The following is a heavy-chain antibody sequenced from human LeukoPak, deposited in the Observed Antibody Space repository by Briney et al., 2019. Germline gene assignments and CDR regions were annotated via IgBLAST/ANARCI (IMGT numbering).Heavy chain of an antibody. CDR3: ATGSGLYNWFDP. Sequence: ASVKVSCKVSGYTLTELSMHWVRQAPGKGLEWMGGLDPEDGETIYAQKFQGRVTMTEDTSTDTAYMELSSLRSEDTAVYYCATGSGLYNWFDPWGQGTLVTVSS. D-gene: IGHD3-16*02. CDR2: LDPEDGET. V-gene: IGHV1-24*01. CDR1: GYTLTELS. J-gene: IGHJ5*02.